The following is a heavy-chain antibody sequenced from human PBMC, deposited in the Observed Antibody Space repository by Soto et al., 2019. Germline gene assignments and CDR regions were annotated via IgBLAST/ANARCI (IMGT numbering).Heavy chain of an antibody. J-gene: IGHJ4*02. V-gene: IGHV1-46*01. D-gene: IGHD3-3*01. CDR2: INPDGGST. CDR3: AKAPRGGVIITTYSAHIDY. CDR1: GYTFTSYY. Sequence: QVQLVQSGAEVKKPGASVMLSCKASGYTFTSYYMHWVRQAPGQGLEWMGIINPDGGSTRYAQKCQRGVTMTRDTSTRTFHMELSSLRSEDTAMYYCAKAPRGGVIITTYSAHIDYWGQGTLVTVSS.